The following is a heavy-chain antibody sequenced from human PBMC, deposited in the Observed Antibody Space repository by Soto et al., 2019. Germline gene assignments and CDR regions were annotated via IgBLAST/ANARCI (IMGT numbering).Heavy chain of an antibody. V-gene: IGHV4-28*01. CDR3: ARRELHGPIDY. J-gene: IGHJ4*02. CDR2: IYYSGTT. Sequence: QVQLQESGPGLVKPSDTLSLTCAVSGYSISSSNWWGWIRQPPGKGLEWIGYIYYSGTTYYNPSLKSRVNMSVDRSKNPSSRRLSPGPAVDTAVSYCARRELHGPIDYWGQGPLVTVSS. CDR1: GYSISSSNW. D-gene: IGHD1-26*01.